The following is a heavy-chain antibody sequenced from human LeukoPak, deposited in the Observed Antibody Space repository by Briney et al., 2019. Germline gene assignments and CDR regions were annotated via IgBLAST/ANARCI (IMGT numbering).Heavy chain of an antibody. CDR2: INHSGST. D-gene: IGHD6-19*01. J-gene: IGHJ5*02. CDR1: GGSFSGYY. Sequence: PSETLSLTCAVYGGSFSGYYWSWIRQPPGKGLEWIGEINHSGSTNYNPSLKSRVTISVDTSKNQFSLKLSSVTAADTAVYYCASRIAVAGTIDPWGQGTLVTVSS. V-gene: IGHV4-34*01. CDR3: ASRIAVAGTIDP.